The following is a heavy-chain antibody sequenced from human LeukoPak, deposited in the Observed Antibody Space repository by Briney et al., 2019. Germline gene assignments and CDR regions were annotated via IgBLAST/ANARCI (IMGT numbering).Heavy chain of an antibody. CDR3: ARDRLTGYYDSSGYSEYLYQ. CDR2: IYTSGST. Sequence: SETLSLTCTVSGGSISSYYWSWIRQPAGKGLEWIGRIYTSGSTNYNPSLKSRVTMSADTSKNQFSLKLSSVTAADTAVYYCARDRLTGYYDSSGYSEYLYQWGQGTLVTVSS. V-gene: IGHV4-4*07. CDR1: GGSISSYY. J-gene: IGHJ1*01. D-gene: IGHD3-22*01.